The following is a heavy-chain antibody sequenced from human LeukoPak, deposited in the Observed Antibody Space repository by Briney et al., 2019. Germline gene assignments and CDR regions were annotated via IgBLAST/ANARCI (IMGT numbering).Heavy chain of an antibody. CDR2: IYYSGST. Sequence: SETLSLTCTVSGGSISSSSYYWGWIRQPPGKGLEWIGSIYYSGSTYYNPSLKSRVTISVDTSKNQFSLKLSSVTAADTAVYYCAREGGWNFSRPTDYWGQGTLVTVSS. CDR1: GGSISSSSYY. CDR3: AREGGWNFSRPTDY. J-gene: IGHJ4*02. D-gene: IGHD1-7*01. V-gene: IGHV4-39*07.